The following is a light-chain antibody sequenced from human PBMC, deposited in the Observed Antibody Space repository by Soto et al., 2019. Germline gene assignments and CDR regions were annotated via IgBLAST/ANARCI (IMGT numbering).Light chain of an antibody. V-gene: IGLV3-21*04. CDR2: YDS. J-gene: IGLJ1*01. Sequence: SYELTQPPSVSVAPGKTARITCGGNNIGSKSVHWYQQKPGQAPVLVIYYDSDRPSGIPERFSGSNSGNTATLTISRVEAGDEADYYCQVWDSSSDPPLFGTGTKLTVL. CDR1: NIGSKS. CDR3: QVWDSSSDPPL.